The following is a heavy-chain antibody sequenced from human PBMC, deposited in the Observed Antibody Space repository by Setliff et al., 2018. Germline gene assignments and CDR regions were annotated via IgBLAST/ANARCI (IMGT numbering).Heavy chain of an antibody. V-gene: IGHV5-51*01. CDR3: ARLGSSSWYNDVFDF. J-gene: IGHJ3*01. D-gene: IGHD6-13*01. Sequence: GESLKISCRGSGYTFRDYWIGWVRQMPGKGLEWMGIIYPGDSDTRYSPSFQGQVTFSADKSISTAYLQWTTLKASDTAMYYCARLGSSSWYNDVFDFWGPGTMVTVSS. CDR2: IYPGDSDT. CDR1: GYTFRDYW.